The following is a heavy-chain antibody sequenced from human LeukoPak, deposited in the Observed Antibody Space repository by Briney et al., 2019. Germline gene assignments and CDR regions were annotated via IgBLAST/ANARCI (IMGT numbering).Heavy chain of an antibody. Sequence: PSETLSLTCTVSGGSISSGGYYWSWIRQHPGKGLEWIGYIYYSGSTYYNPSLKSRVTISVDTSKNQFSLKLSSVTAADTAAYYCARDLGDYDGYFDYWGQGTLVTVSS. CDR3: ARDLGDYDGYFDY. J-gene: IGHJ4*02. CDR1: GGSISSGGYY. D-gene: IGHD4-17*01. V-gene: IGHV4-31*03. CDR2: IYYSGST.